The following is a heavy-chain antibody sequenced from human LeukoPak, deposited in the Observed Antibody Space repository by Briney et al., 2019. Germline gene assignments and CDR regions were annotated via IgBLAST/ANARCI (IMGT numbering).Heavy chain of an antibody. D-gene: IGHD1-26*01. J-gene: IGHJ6*03. CDR1: GGTFSSYA. CDR2: IIPIFGTA. CDR3: ARDRGLRELLNYYYYYMDV. Sequence: GASVKVSCKASGGTFSSYAINWVRQAPGQGLEWMGGIIPIFGTANYAQKFQGRVTITTDESTSTAYMELSSLRSEDTAVYYCARDRGLRELLNYYYYYMDVWGKGTTVTVSS. V-gene: IGHV1-69*05.